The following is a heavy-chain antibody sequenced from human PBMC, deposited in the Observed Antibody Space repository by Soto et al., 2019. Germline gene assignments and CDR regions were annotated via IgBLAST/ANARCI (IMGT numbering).Heavy chain of an antibody. D-gene: IGHD5-12*01. CDR3: AREVVASPY. Sequence: PGGSLRLSCTGSGFTFGDYAMSWFRQAPGMGLEWVGFIRSKASGATTEYAASVKGRFTISRDDSKSIAYLQMNSLKAEDTAIYYCAREVVASPYWGQGSLVTVSS. J-gene: IGHJ1*01. CDR1: GFTFGDYA. CDR2: IRSKASGATT. V-gene: IGHV3-49*03.